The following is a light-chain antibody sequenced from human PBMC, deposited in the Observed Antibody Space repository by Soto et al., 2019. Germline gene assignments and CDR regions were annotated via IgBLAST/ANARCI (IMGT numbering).Light chain of an antibody. V-gene: IGKV3-15*01. J-gene: IGKJ2*01. Sequence: EIVMTQSPATLAVSPGDTATLSCRASQSLGGNLAWYQQKPGQAPRLLIFRASSRAKGVPARFSASGSGTEFTLTISGLQSEDFAVYYCQQYNNWPPVDTFGQGTKLEIK. CDR2: RAS. CDR1: QSLGGN. CDR3: QQYNNWPPVDT.